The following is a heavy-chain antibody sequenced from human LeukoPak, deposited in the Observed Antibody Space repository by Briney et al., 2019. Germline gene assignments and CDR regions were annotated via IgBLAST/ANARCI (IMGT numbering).Heavy chain of an antibody. CDR1: GYTFTNNG. CDR2: ISAYNGNT. V-gene: IGHV1-18*01. D-gene: IGHD6-13*01. CDR3: ARADPYSSSWYGDY. Sequence: ASVKVSCKASGYTFTNNGIHWLRQAPGQGLEWMGWISAYNGNTNYAQKLQGRVTMTTDTSTSTAYMELRSLRSDDTAVYYCARADPYSSSWYGDYWGQGTLVTVSS. J-gene: IGHJ4*02.